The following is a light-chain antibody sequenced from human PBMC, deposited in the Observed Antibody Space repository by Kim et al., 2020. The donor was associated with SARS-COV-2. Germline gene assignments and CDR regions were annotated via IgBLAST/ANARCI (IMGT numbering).Light chain of an antibody. CDR3: CSYAGSSTWV. Sequence: GQSITISSTGTSSDVGSYNLVSWYQQHPGKAPKLMIYEGSKRPSGVSNRFSGSKSGNTASLTISGLQAEDEADYYCCSYAGSSTWVFGGGTQLTVL. V-gene: IGLV2-23*01. CDR1: SSDVGSYNL. J-gene: IGLJ3*02. CDR2: EGS.